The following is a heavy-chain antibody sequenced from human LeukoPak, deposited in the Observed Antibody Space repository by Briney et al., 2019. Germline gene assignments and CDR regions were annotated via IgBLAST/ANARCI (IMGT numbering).Heavy chain of an antibody. CDR1: GYSISSGYY. Sequence: PSETLSLTCTVSGYSISSGYYWGWIRQPPGKGLEWIGSIYHSGSTYYNPSLKSRVTISVDTSKNQFSLKLSSVTAADTAVYYCARVGSGYDYGIAYYYYGMDVWGQGTTVTVSS. V-gene: IGHV4-38-2*02. J-gene: IGHJ6*02. CDR2: IYHSGST. D-gene: IGHD5-12*01. CDR3: ARVGSGYDYGIAYYYYGMDV.